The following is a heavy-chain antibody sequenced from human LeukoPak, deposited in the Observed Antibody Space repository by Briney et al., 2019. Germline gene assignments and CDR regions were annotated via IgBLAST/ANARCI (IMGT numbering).Heavy chain of an antibody. CDR3: ARRDTAMVDPDY. J-gene: IGHJ4*02. Sequence: GGSLRLSCAASGFTFSSYEMNWVRQAPGKGLEWVSLIYSGGSTYYADSVKGRFTISRDNSKNTLYLQMNSLRAEDTAVYYCARRDTAMVDPDYWGQGTLVTVSS. D-gene: IGHD5-18*01. V-gene: IGHV3-66*01. CDR1: GFTFSSYE. CDR2: IYSGGST.